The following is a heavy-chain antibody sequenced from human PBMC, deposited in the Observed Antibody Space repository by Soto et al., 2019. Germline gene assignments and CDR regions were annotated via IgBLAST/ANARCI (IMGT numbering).Heavy chain of an antibody. V-gene: IGHV1-2*04. J-gene: IGHJ4*02. D-gene: IGHD3-22*01. Sequence: QVQLVQSGAEVKKPGASVKVSCKASGYTFTGYYMHWVRQAPGQGLEWMGWINPNSGGTNYAQKFQGWVTMTRDTSISTAYMELSRLRSDDTAVYYCARGGVLYDSSGYYWVFDYWGQGTLVTVSS. CDR2: INPNSGGT. CDR3: ARGGVLYDSSGYYWVFDY. CDR1: GYTFTGYY.